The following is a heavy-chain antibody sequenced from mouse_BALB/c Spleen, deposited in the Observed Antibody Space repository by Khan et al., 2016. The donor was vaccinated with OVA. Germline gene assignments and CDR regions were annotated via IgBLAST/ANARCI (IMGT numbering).Heavy chain of an antibody. CDR2: ISDLAYTI. J-gene: IGHJ3*01. CDR1: GFTFSDYG. CDR3: ARGGGTAPFAY. D-gene: IGHD1-2*01. V-gene: IGHV5-15*02. Sequence: EVELVESGGGLVQPGGSRKLSCAASGFTFSDYGMAWVRQAPGKGPEWVAFISDLAYTIYYGDAVTGRFTISRENAKNTLYLDMSSLRSEDTAIYYGARGGGTAPFAYWGLGTLVTVSA.